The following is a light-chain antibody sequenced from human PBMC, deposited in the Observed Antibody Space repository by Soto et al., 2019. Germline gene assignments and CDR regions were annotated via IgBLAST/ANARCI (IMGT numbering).Light chain of an antibody. CDR3: SSYTTSATFV. J-gene: IGLJ3*02. CDR1: STDIGVYNF. CDR2: EVT. V-gene: IGLV2-14*01. Sequence: QSALTQPASVSGSPGQSITISCTGTSTDIGVYNFVSWYQQHPGKAPKVMIYEVTNRPSGVSSRFSGSKSGDTASLTISGLQSEDEADYYCSSYTTSATFVFGGGTKLTVL.